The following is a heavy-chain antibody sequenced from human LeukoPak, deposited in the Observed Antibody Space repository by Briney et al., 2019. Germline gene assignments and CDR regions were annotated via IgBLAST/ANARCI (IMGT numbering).Heavy chain of an antibody. CDR2: THTSGST. D-gene: IGHD3-10*01. J-gene: IGHJ4*02. CDR1: GDSISIYY. CDR3: ARDRKAYYYDSGSPDFPYYFDY. V-gene: IGHV4-4*07. Sequence: SETLSLTCTVSGDSISIYYWSWIRQPAGKGLEWIGRTHTSGSTNYNPSLKSRVTMSVDTSKNQFSLKLSSVTAADTAVYFCARDRKAYYYDSGSPDFPYYFDYWGQGTLVTVSS.